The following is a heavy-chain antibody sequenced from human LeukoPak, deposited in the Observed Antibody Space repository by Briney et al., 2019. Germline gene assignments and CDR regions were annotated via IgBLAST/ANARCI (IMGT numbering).Heavy chain of an antibody. J-gene: IGHJ6*02. CDR3: AKNGNYDFWTGPSYGLDV. V-gene: IGHV3-7*05. Sequence: PGGSLRLSCVGSGFTFSGYWMNWVRQAPGRGLEWVAKIEEDGSAKYYMDSVKGRFSIYRDNAKNSLYLQMYSLRAEDTAMYYCAKNGNYDFWTGPSYGLDVWGQGTTVTVSS. CDR1: GFTFSGYW. D-gene: IGHD3-3*01. CDR2: IEEDGSAK.